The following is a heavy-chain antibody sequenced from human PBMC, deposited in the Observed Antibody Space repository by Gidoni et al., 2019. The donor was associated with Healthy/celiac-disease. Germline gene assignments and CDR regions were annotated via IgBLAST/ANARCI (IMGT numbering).Heavy chain of an antibody. CDR3: ARHSSSAYYYYYYGMDV. CDR1: GGTFSRYA. D-gene: IGHD6-6*01. J-gene: IGHJ6*02. Sequence: QVQLVQSGAEVKKPGSSVKVSCKASGGTFSRYALSWVRQAPGQGLEWMGGIIPIFGTANYAQKFQGRVTITADESTSTAYMELSSLRSEDTAVYYCARHSSSAYYYYYYGMDVWGQGTTVTVSS. CDR2: IIPIFGTA. V-gene: IGHV1-69*01.